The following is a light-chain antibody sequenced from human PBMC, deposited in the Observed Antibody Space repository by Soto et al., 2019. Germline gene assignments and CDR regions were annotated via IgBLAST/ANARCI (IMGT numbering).Light chain of an antibody. CDR2: GAS. CDR1: QSVSTS. Sequence: EVVLTQSPGTLSLSPGERATLSCRASQSVSTSVGWYQQKPGPAPRLLIYGASNRATGIPDRFSGSGSGTDFTLTISRLEPEDFAVYYCQQYDRSPRTFGQGTKVEIK. J-gene: IGKJ1*01. CDR3: QQYDRSPRT. V-gene: IGKV3-20*01.